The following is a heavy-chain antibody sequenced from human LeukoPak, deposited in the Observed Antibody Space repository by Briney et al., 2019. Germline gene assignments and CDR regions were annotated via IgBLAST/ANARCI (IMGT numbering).Heavy chain of an antibody. CDR3: ARDYYETLDY. D-gene: IGHD3-22*01. V-gene: IGHV3-48*03. CDR1: GFTFSSYE. J-gene: IGHJ4*02. Sequence: GGSLRLSCAASGFTFSSYEMNWVRQAPGKGLEWVSYISSSGSTIYYADSVKGRFTISRDNSKNTLYLQMNSLRAEDTAVYYCARDYYETLDYWGQGTLVTVSS. CDR2: ISSSGSTI.